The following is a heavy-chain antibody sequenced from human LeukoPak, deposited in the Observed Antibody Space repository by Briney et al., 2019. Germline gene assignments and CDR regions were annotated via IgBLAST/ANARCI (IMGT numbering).Heavy chain of an antibody. D-gene: IGHD1-26*01. CDR2: VIPIFGAT. V-gene: IGHV1-69*05. Sequence: ASVKVSCKASGGTFSSYAITWVRQAPGHGLEWMGGVIPIFGATNYAQKFQGRVTVTTDESTSTAYMELSSLRSEDTAVYYCARALGTTDWFDPWGQGNLVTVSS. CDR3: ARALGTTDWFDP. CDR1: GGTFSSYA. J-gene: IGHJ5*02.